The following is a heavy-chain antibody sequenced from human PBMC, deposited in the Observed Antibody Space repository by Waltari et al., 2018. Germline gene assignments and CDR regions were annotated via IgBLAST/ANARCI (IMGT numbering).Heavy chain of an antibody. Sequence: EVQLVESGGGLVKPGGSLRLSCAASGFTFSSYSMNWVRQAPGKGLEWVSSISSSSSYIYYADSVKGRFTISRDNAKNSLYLQMNSLRAEDTAVYYCARDLVPITMVRGTKGYYYGMDVWGQGTTVTVSS. D-gene: IGHD3-10*01. CDR3: ARDLVPITMVRGTKGYYYGMDV. J-gene: IGHJ6*02. CDR2: ISSSSSYI. CDR1: GFTFSSYS. V-gene: IGHV3-21*04.